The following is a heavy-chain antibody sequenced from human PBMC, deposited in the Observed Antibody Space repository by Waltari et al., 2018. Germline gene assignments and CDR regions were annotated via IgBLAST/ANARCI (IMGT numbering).Heavy chain of an antibody. J-gene: IGHJ4*02. Sequence: EVQLVESGGGLVQPGGSLRLSCAASVFTFSTNWRTWVRQAPGKGLEWVANINQDGSEKYSVESVKGRLTISRDNAKNSLYLQLNSLRADDTAVYYCTRGGDDSSWYWRNWGQGTLVTVSS. CDR3: TRGGDDSSWYWRN. CDR2: INQDGSEK. V-gene: IGHV3-7*01. D-gene: IGHD6-13*01. CDR1: VFTFSTNW.